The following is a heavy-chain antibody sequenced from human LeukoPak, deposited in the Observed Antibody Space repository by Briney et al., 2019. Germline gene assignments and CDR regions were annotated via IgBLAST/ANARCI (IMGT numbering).Heavy chain of an antibody. CDR3: ARGSYSSGWSFDY. Sequence: GGSLRLSCAASGFTFSSYAMSWVRQAPGKGLEWVSAISGSGGSTYYADSVKGRFTISRDNSKNTLYLQMNSLRAEDTAVYYCARGSYSSGWSFDYWGQGTLVTVSS. V-gene: IGHV3-23*01. J-gene: IGHJ4*02. CDR1: GFTFSSYA. CDR2: ISGSGGST. D-gene: IGHD6-19*01.